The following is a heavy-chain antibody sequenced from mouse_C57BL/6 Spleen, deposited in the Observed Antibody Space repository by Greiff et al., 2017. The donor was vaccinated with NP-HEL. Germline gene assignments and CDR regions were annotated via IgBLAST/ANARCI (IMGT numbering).Heavy chain of an antibody. V-gene: IGHV1-81*01. J-gene: IGHJ2*01. CDR3: ARSEIYPDYFDY. Sequence: VQLQQSGAELARPGASVKLSCKASGYTFTSYGISWVKQRTGQGLEWIGEIYPGSGNTYYNEKFKGKATLTADKSSSTAYMELRSLTSEDSAVYFCARSEIYPDYFDYWGQGTTLTVSS. CDR2: IYPGSGNT. D-gene: IGHD2-1*01. CDR1: GYTFTSYG.